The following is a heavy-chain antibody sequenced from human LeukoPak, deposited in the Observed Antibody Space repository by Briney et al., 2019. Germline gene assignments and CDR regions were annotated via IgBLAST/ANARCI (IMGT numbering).Heavy chain of an antibody. J-gene: IGHJ6*02. CDR2: ISYDGSNK. CDR3: GVATKETYYYYYGMDV. Sequence: GGSLRLSCAASGFTFSSYGMHWVRQAPGKGLEWVAVISYDGSNKYYADSVKGRFIISRDNSKNTLYLQMNSLRAEDTAVYYCGVATKETYYYYYGMDVWGQGTTVTVSS. V-gene: IGHV3-30*03. D-gene: IGHD5-12*01. CDR1: GFTFSSYG.